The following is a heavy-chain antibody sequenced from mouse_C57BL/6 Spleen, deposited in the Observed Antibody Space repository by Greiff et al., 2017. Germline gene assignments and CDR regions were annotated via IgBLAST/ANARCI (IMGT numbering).Heavy chain of an antibody. CDR1: GFNIKDDY. CDR3: TTGYTNFPFAY. J-gene: IGHJ3*01. V-gene: IGHV14-4*01. Sequence: EVQLQQSGAELVRPGASVKLSCTASGFNIKDDYMHWVKQRPEQGLEWIGWIDPENGDTEYDPKFQGKGTITADTSSNTVYLQLSSLTSEDTAVYYCTTGYTNFPFAYWGQGTLVTVSA. CDR2: IDPENGDT.